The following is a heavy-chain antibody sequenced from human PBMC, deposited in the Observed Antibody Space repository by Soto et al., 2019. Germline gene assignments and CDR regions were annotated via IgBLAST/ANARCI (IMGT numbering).Heavy chain of an antibody. Sequence: SETLSLTCTVSGGSISSSSYYWGWIRQPPGKGLEWIGSIYYSGSTYYNPSLKSRVTISVDTSKNQFSLKLSSVTAADTAVYYCARERVRGYSGYDNYYGMDVWGQGTTVTVSS. CDR2: IYYSGST. CDR1: GGSISSSSYY. D-gene: IGHD5-12*01. CDR3: ARERVRGYSGYDNYYGMDV. J-gene: IGHJ6*02. V-gene: IGHV4-39*07.